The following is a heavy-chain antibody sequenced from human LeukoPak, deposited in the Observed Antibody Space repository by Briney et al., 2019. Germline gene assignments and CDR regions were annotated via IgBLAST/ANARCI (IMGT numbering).Heavy chain of an antibody. CDR3: ARALSGRSSS. Sequence: PSETLSLICAVYGGSFSGYYWSWIRQPPGKGLEWIGEINHSGSTNYNPSLKSRVTISVDTSKNQFSLKLSSVTAADTAVYYCARALSGRSSSWGQGTLVTVSS. CDR2: INHSGST. V-gene: IGHV4-34*01. D-gene: IGHD6-13*01. CDR1: GGSFSGYY. J-gene: IGHJ4*02.